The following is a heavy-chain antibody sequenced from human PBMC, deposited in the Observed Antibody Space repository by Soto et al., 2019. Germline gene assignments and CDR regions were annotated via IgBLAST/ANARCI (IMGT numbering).Heavy chain of an antibody. CDR1: GFTFSNYS. CDR3: ARVSCSGGTCYYSDY. D-gene: IGHD2-15*01. Sequence: EVQLVESGGGLVQPGESLSLSCVASGFTFSNYSINWVRQAPGKGLEWVSYISSTSRTIHYADCVKGRFTISRDNARNSVYLEMNSLRAEDTAMYYCARVSCSGGTCYYSDYWGQGTQVTVSS. V-gene: IGHV3-48*01. J-gene: IGHJ4*02. CDR2: ISSTSRTI.